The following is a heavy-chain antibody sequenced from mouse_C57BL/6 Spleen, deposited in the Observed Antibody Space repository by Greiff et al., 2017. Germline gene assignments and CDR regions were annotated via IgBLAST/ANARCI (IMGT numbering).Heavy chain of an antibody. J-gene: IGHJ1*03. V-gene: IGHV3-6*01. CDR1: GYSITSGYY. CDR3: ARAEGLYWYFDV. D-gene: IGHD3-3*01. Sequence: EVKLQESGPGLVKPSQSLSLTCSVTGYSITSGYYWNWIRQFPGNKLEWMGYISYDGSNNYNPSLKNRFSITRDTSKNQFFLKLNSVTTEDTATYYCARAEGLYWYFDVWGTGTTVTVSS. CDR2: ISYDGSN.